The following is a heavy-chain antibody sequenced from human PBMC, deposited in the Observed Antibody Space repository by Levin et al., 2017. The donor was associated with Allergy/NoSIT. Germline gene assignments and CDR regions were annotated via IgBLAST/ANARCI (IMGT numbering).Heavy chain of an antibody. V-gene: IGHV3-23*01. CDR3: AREKGGTRGWYTVDY. D-gene: IGHD6-19*01. J-gene: IGHJ4*02. CDR1: GFTFTSYA. CDR2: IRGSGERT. Sequence: GGSLRLSCAASGFTFTSYAITWVRQAPGKGLEWISAIRGSGERTYYADSVEGRFTVSRNNSKDTVYLQMNSLRGEDTAVYFCAREKGGTRGWYTVDYWGQGALVIVSP.